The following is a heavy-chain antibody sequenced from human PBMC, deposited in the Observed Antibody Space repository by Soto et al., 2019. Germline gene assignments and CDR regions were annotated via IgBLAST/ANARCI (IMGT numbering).Heavy chain of an antibody. Sequence: QVQLVESGGGVVQPGRSLRLSCAASGFTFSSYGMHWVRQAPGKGLEWVAVISYDGSNKYYADSVKGRFTISRDNSKNTLYLQMNSLRAEDTAVYYCATDSSEQLASSDYWGQGTLVTVSS. D-gene: IGHD6-13*01. V-gene: IGHV3-30*03. CDR2: ISYDGSNK. J-gene: IGHJ4*02. CDR3: ATDSSEQLASSDY. CDR1: GFTFSSYG.